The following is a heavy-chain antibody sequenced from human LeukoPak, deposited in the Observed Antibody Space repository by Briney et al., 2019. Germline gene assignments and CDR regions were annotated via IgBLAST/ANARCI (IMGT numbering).Heavy chain of an antibody. CDR1: GGSISSSSYY. V-gene: IGHV4-61*01. Sequence: SETLSLTCTVSGGSISSSSYYWSWIRQPPGKGLEWIGYIYYSGSTNYNPSLKSRVTISVDTSKNQFSLKLSSVTAADTAVYYCAREGAARPFDYWGQGTLVTVSS. CDR3: AREGAARPFDY. CDR2: IYYSGST. D-gene: IGHD6-6*01. J-gene: IGHJ4*02.